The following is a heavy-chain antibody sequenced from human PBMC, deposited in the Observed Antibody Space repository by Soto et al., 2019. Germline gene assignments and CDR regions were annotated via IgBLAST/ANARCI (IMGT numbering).Heavy chain of an antibody. Sequence: GVSVKVSCKASGYTFTGYYMHWVRQAPGQGLEWMGWINPNSGGTNYAQKFQGWVTMTRDTSISTAYMELSRLRSDDTAVYYCARGDVLRYFDWLLHTYYFDYWGQGTLVTVSS. CDR2: INPNSGGT. J-gene: IGHJ4*02. CDR3: ARGDVLRYFDWLLHTYYFDY. CDR1: GYTFTGYY. D-gene: IGHD3-9*01. V-gene: IGHV1-2*04.